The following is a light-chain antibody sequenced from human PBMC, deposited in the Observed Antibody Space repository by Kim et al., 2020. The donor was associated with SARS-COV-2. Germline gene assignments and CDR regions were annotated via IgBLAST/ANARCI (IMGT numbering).Light chain of an antibody. CDR2: KDS. CDR1: NIGSKN. J-gene: IGLJ3*02. Sequence: SVAQGQTARMTCGGNNIGSKNVGWYQQKPGQARVLVIYKDSHRPSGIPETFSGSNSENTATLTISRAQARDEADYYCQVWDSSTGVFGGGTQLTVL. CDR3: QVWDSSTGV. V-gene: IGLV3-9*01.